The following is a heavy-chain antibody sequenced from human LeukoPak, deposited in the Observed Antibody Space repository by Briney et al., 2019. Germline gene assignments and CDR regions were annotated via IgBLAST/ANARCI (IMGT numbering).Heavy chain of an antibody. Sequence: PGGSLRLSCAASGFTVSSNYLSWVRQAPGKGLEWVSVIYSGGSTYYADSVKGRFAISRDNSKNTLHLQMNSLRAEDTAVYYCARARVGCTNYAFDIWGQGTMVTVSS. V-gene: IGHV3-53*01. CDR3: ARARVGCTNYAFDI. CDR1: GFTVSSNY. D-gene: IGHD2-8*01. CDR2: IYSGGST. J-gene: IGHJ3*02.